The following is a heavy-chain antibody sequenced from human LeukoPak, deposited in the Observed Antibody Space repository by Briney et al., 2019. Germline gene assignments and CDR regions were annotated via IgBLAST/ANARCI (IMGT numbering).Heavy chain of an antibody. J-gene: IGHJ4*02. V-gene: IGHV4-30-2*01. CDR2: IYHSGST. D-gene: IGHD6-19*01. CDR1: GGSISSGGYS. CDR3: AREGSSGCLDY. Sequence: SQTLSLTCAVSGGSISSGGYSWSWIRQPPGKGLEWIGHIYHSGSTYYNPSLKSRVTISVDRSKNQFSLKLSSVTAADTAVYYCAREGSSGCLDYWGQGTLVTVSS.